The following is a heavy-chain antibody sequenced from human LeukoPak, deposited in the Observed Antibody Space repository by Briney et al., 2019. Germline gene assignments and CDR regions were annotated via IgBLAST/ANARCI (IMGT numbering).Heavy chain of an antibody. V-gene: IGHV4-34*01. D-gene: IGHD2-8*01. J-gene: IGHJ4*02. CDR2: INHSGST. CDR3: ARGPIVLMVYAILGTRPYFDY. CDR1: GGSISSYY. Sequence: PSETLSLTCTVSGGSISSYYWSWIRQPPGKGLEWIGEINHSGSTNYNPSLKSRVTISVDTSKNQFSLKLSSVTAADTAVYYCARGPIVLMVYAILGTRPYFDYWGQGTLVTVSS.